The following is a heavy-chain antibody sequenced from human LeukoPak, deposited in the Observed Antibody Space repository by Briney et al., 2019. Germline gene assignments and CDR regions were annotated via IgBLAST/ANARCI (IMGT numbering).Heavy chain of an antibody. CDR2: MNPNSGNT. J-gene: IGHJ4*02. V-gene: IGHV1-8*03. CDR3: ARGPQCTSFTCPYFFDH. D-gene: IGHD2/OR15-2a*01. CDR1: GYTFINSD. Sequence: VASVKVSCKASGYTFINSDINWVRQATGQGLEWMGWMNPNSGNTGYTQKFQGRVTISRNTSISTAYMELTSLRSEDTAVYYCARGPQCTSFTCPYFFDHWGQGTLVTVSS.